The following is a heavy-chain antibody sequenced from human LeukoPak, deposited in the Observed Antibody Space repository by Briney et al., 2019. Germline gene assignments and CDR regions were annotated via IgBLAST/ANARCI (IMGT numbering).Heavy chain of an antibody. CDR2: INHSGST. Sequence: SETLSLTCAVYGGSFSGYYWSWIRQPPGKGLEWIGEINHSGSTNYNPSLKSRVTISVDTSKNQFSLKLSSVTAADTAVYYCARGPKRGGFSYWGQGTLVTVSS. D-gene: IGHD2-15*01. CDR3: ARGPKRGGFSY. J-gene: IGHJ4*02. CDR1: GGSFSGYY. V-gene: IGHV4-34*01.